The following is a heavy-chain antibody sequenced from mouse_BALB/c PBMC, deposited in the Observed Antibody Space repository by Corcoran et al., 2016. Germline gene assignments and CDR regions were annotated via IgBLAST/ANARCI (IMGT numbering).Heavy chain of an antibody. Sequence: EVQLQQSGPELVKPGASMKISCKASGYSFTGYTMNWVKQSHGTNLEWIGLINPYNGGTSYNQKFKGKATLTVDKSSSTAYMELLSLTSEDSAIYYFAIGRITTDARDYWGQGTSVTVSS. D-gene: IGHD1-1*01. V-gene: IGHV1-26*01. J-gene: IGHJ4*01. CDR3: AIGRITTDARDY. CDR2: INPYNGGT. CDR1: GYSFTGYT.